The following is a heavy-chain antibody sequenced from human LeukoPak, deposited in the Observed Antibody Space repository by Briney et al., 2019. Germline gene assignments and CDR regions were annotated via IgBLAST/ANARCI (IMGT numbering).Heavy chain of an antibody. J-gene: IGHJ5*02. Sequence: SETLSLTCTVSGGSISSYYWSWIRQPPGKGLEWIGYIYYSGSTNYNPSLKSRVTISVDMSKNQFSLKLSSVTAADTAVYYCARVWGDIVVVPAAFDPWGQGTLVTVSS. D-gene: IGHD2-2*01. V-gene: IGHV4-59*08. CDR2: IYYSGST. CDR3: ARVWGDIVVVPAAFDP. CDR1: GGSISSYY.